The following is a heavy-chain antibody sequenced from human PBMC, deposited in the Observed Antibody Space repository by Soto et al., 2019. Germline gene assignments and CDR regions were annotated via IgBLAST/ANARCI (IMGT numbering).Heavy chain of an antibody. V-gene: IGHV3-30*18. CDR3: AKDWGSGQWRTLGGMDV. J-gene: IGHJ6*02. D-gene: IGHD6-19*01. CDR1: GFTFSSYG. CDR2: ISYDGSNK. Sequence: QVQLVESGGGVVQPGRSLRLSCAASGFTFSSYGMHWVRQAPGKGLEWVAVISYDGSNKYYADSVKGRFTISRDNSKNTLYMQMNSLRAEDTAVYYCAKDWGSGQWRTLGGMDVWGQGTTVTVSS.